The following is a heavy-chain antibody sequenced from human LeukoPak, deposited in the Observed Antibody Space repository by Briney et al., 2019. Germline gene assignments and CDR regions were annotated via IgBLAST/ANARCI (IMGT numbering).Heavy chain of an antibody. V-gene: IGHV4-4*07. Sequence: SETLSLTCTVSGGSISSYYWSWIRQPAGEGLEWIGRIYTSGSTNYNPSLKSRVTMSVDTSKNQFSLKLSSVTAADTAVYYCAGGMTTVTRFDYWGQGTLVTVSS. J-gene: IGHJ4*02. D-gene: IGHD4-17*01. CDR1: GGSISSYY. CDR2: IYTSGST. CDR3: AGGMTTVTRFDY.